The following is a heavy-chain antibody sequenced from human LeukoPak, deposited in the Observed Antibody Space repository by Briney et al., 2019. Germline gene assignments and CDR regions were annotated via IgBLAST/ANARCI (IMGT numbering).Heavy chain of an antibody. D-gene: IGHD6-13*01. Sequence: ASVKVSCKASGYTFISYGISWVRQAPGQGLEWMGWISPYNGNTNYAQKLQGRVTMTADTSTSTAYMDLRSLSSDDTAVYYCARDGSSSWYAYWGQGTLVTVSS. J-gene: IGHJ4*02. CDR2: ISPYNGNT. V-gene: IGHV1-18*01. CDR1: GYTFISYG. CDR3: ARDGSSSWYAY.